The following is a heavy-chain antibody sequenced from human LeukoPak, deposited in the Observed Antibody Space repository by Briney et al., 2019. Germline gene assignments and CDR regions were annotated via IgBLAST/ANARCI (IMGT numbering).Heavy chain of an antibody. J-gene: IGHJ4*02. CDR2: INPSGGST. Sequence: ASVTVSCKASGYTFTSYYMHWVRQAPGQGLEWMGIINPSGGSTSYAPKFQGRVTMTRDTSTSTVYMDLSGLRSEDTAVYYCARDSHDTSGYPGYWGQGTLVTVSS. CDR3: ARDSHDTSGYPGY. CDR1: GYTFTSYY. V-gene: IGHV1-46*01. D-gene: IGHD3-22*01.